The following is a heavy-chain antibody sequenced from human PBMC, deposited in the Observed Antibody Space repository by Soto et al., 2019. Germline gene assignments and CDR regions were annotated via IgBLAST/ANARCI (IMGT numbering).Heavy chain of an antibody. D-gene: IGHD3-9*01. CDR3: ASVKGLDWPQPGDY. CDR2: INTGTGTT. CDR1: GYTFTNNG. V-gene: IGHV1-3*04. Sequence: QVQRVQSGAAVRKPGASVKVSCKTSGYTFTNNGMHWVRESPGQRLELLGWINTGTGTTKYSKKFLARVSFTRATSASTSYMELSSQGSADTAIYFCASVKGLDWPQPGDYWGQGTLVTGSS. J-gene: IGHJ4*02.